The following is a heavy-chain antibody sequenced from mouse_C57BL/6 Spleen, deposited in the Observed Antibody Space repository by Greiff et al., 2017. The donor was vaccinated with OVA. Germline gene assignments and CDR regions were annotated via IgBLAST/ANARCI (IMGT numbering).Heavy chain of an antibody. J-gene: IGHJ2*01. CDR2: IDPSDSYT. CDR1: GYTFTSYW. V-gene: IGHV1-50*01. Sequence: QLQQPGAELVKPGASVKLSCKASGYTFTSYWMQWVKQRPGQGLEWIGEIDPSDSYTNYNQKFKGKATLTVDTSSSTAYMQLSSLTSEDSAVYYCARKGPRYFDYWGQGTTLTVSS. CDR3: ARKGPRYFDY.